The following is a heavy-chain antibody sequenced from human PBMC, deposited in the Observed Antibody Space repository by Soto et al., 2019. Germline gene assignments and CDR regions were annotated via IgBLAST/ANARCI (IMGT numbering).Heavy chain of an antibody. CDR2: IYYTGIT. J-gene: IGHJ6*02. CDR3: AITRVENHYYGGRDV. CDR1: GASITTYY. V-gene: IGHV4-59*01. D-gene: IGHD3-10*01. Sequence: QVQLQESGPGLVKASETLSLACTVSGASITTYYYNWIRQAPGTPLEWIGYIYYTGITNYNPSLEXXXXXXXXXXXXXXXXXXXXXXXXXXXVYYCAITRVENHYYGGRDVWGQGTTVTVSS.